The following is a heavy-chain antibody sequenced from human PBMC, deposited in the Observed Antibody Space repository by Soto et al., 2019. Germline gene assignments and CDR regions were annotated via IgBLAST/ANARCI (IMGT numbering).Heavy chain of an antibody. Sequence: GGSLRLSCAASGFTFSSYWMSWARQAPGKGLEWVANIKKDGSEKYYVDSVKCQFTISRDNAKNSLYLQMNSLRAEDTAVYYCARDYDSSGSLDYWGQGTLVTVSS. V-gene: IGHV3-7*03. CDR2: IKKDGSEK. CDR3: ARDYDSSGSLDY. CDR1: GFTFSSYW. J-gene: IGHJ4*02. D-gene: IGHD1-26*01.